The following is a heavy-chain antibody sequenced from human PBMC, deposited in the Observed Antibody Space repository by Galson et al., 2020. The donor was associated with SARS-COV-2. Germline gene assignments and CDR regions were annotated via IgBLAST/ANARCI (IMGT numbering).Heavy chain of an antibody. CDR1: GFTFRNYA. V-gene: IGHV3-23*01. CDR2: ISNSGGST. Sequence: GGSLRLSCAASGFTFRNYAMSWVRQAPGKGLEWVSGISNSGGSTYYADSVKGRFTIARDNSKTTLLLQMNSLRAEDTATYYCAKEVSYNGNYSGMDVWGQGTTVTVSS. CDR3: AKEVSYNGNYSGMDV. D-gene: IGHD1-20*01. J-gene: IGHJ6*02.